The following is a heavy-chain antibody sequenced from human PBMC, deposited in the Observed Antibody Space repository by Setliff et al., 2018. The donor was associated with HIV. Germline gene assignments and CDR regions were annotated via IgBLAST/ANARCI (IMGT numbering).Heavy chain of an antibody. D-gene: IGHD4-17*01. Sequence: GGSVKVSCKASGYTFTSYGISWVRQAPGQGLEWMGWISAYNGNTNYAHKLQGRVTMTTDTSTSTAYMEPRSLRSDDTAVYYCASSEVGYGDYAFDIWGQGTMVTVSS. CDR1: GYTFTSYG. V-gene: IGHV1-18*01. CDR3: ASSEVGYGDYAFDI. CDR2: ISAYNGNT. J-gene: IGHJ3*02.